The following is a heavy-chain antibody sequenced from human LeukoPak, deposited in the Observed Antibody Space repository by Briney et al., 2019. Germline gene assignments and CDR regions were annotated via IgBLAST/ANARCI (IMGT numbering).Heavy chain of an antibody. J-gene: IGHJ4*02. D-gene: IGHD6-19*01. CDR2: ISAYNGNT. CDR3: ARDQVAVAGTGLFDY. Sequence: ASVKVSCKASGYTFTGYYMHWVRQAPGQGLEWMGWISAYNGNTNYAQKLQGRVTMTTDTSTSTAYMELRSLRSDDTAVYYCARDQVAVAGTGLFDYWGQGTLVTVSS. V-gene: IGHV1-18*04. CDR1: GYTFTGYY.